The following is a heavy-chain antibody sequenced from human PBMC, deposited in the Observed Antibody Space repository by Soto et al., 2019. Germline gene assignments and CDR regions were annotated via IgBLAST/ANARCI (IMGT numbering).Heavy chain of an antibody. V-gene: IGHV3-7*01. CDR1: GFTFSRYW. Sequence: PGGSLRLSCAASGFTFSRYWMTWVRQAPGKGLGWVANIKQDGSEIYYVDSVKGRFTISRDNAENSLYLQMNSLRAEDTAVYYCARDPVCSGGSCYDYWGQGTLVTVSS. CDR3: ARDPVCSGGSCYDY. CDR2: IKQDGSEI. J-gene: IGHJ4*02. D-gene: IGHD2-15*01.